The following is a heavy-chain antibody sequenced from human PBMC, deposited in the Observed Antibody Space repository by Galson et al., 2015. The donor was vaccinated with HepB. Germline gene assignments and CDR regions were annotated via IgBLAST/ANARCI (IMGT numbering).Heavy chain of an antibody. J-gene: IGHJ3*02. CDR2: ISAYNGNT. CDR1: GYTFTSYG. V-gene: IGHV1-18*01. D-gene: IGHD3-9*01. CDR3: ARVQSPDILTGYYFNDAFDI. Sequence: SVKVSCKASGYTFTSYGISWVRQAPGQGLEWMGWISAYNGNTNYAQKLQGRVTMTTDTSTGTAYMELRSLRSDDTAVYYCARVQSPDILTGYYFNDAFDIWGQGTLVTVSS.